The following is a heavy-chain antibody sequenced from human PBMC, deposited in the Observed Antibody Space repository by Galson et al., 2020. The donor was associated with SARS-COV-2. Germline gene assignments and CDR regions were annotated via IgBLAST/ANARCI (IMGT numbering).Heavy chain of an antibody. CDR2: IYYTGRA. CDR1: GGSISGGGYY. D-gene: IGHD3-3*01. Sequence: ETSETLSLTCTVSGGSISGGGYYWSWIRQHPGKGLEWIGYIYYTGRAYYSSSLQSRVSISVDTSKNQFSLKLNSMTAADTAVYYCVRGGSGLAYGMDVWGQGTTVTVSS. CDR3: VRGGSGLAYGMDV. V-gene: IGHV4-31*03. J-gene: IGHJ6*01.